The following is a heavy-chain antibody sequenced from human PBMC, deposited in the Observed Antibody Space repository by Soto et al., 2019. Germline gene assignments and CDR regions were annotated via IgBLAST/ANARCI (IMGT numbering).Heavy chain of an antibody. D-gene: IGHD1-26*01. V-gene: IGHV3-30-3*01. J-gene: IGHJ3*02. Sequence: GGSLRLSCAASGFTFSSYAMHWVRQAPGKGLEWVAVISYDGSNKYYADSVMGRFTISRDNPKNTLYLQMNSLRDEDTAVYYCASDGGATLSQAFDIWGQGTMVTVSS. CDR1: GFTFSSYA. CDR3: ASDGGATLSQAFDI. CDR2: ISYDGSNK.